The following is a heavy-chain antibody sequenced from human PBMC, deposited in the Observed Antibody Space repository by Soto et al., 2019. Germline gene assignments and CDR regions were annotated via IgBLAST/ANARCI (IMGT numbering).Heavy chain of an antibody. D-gene: IGHD3-3*01. V-gene: IGHV1-46*01. J-gene: IGHJ6*02. CDR3: ARDRGPSITIFVVVTYYYYYGMDV. CDR2: INPSGGST. Sequence: ASVKVSCKASGYTFTSYYMHWVRQAPGQGLEWMGIINPSGGSTSYAQKFQGRVTMTRDTSTSTVYMELSSLRSEDTAVYYYARDRGPSITIFVVVTYYYYYGMDVWGQGTTVTVSS. CDR1: GYTFTSYY.